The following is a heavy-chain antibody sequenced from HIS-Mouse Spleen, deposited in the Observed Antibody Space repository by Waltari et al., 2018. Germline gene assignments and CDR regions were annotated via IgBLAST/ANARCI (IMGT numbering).Heavy chain of an antibody. CDR2: INHSGST. Sequence: QVQLQPWGAGLLKPSETLSLTCAVYGGSFSGYYWTWIRQPPGKGLDWIGEINHSGSTNYNPSLKSRVTISVDTSKNQFALKLSSVTAADTAVYYCARSWGQWYFDLWGRGTLVTVSS. V-gene: IGHV4-34*01. CDR1: GGSFSGYY. J-gene: IGHJ2*01. CDR3: ARSWGQWYFDL. D-gene: IGHD6-13*01.